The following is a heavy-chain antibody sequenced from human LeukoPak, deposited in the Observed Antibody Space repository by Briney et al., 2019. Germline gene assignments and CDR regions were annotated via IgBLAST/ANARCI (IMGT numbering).Heavy chain of an antibody. V-gene: IGHV5-51*01. D-gene: IGHD6-13*01. J-gene: IGHJ6*03. Sequence: GESLKISCKGSGYTFTQYWIGWVRQMPGKGLEWMGIIYPGDSDTRYSPSFQGQVTISADKSISTAYLQWSSLMAPDTAMYYCARAHPSAAGTFYYYMDVWGKGTTVTVSS. CDR1: GYTFTQYW. CDR3: ARAHPSAAGTFYYYMDV. CDR2: IYPGDSDT.